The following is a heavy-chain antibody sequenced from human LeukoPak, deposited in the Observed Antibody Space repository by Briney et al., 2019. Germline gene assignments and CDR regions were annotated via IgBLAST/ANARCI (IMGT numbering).Heavy chain of an antibody. CDR1: GFTFSSYT. V-gene: IGHV3-21*01. CDR3: ARVRGYSRDY. CDR2: ITSESAHV. D-gene: IGHD6-13*01. J-gene: IGHJ4*02. Sequence: GESLRLSCAASGFTFSSYTMNWVRQAPGKGLDWVSSITSESAHVFYADSVKGRFTISRDNAKNSLYLQMSSLTAEDTAVYYCARVRGYSRDYWGQGTLVTVSS.